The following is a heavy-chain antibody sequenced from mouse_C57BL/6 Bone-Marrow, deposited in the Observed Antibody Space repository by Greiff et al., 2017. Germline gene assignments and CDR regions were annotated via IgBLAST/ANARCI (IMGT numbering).Heavy chain of an antibody. D-gene: IGHD2-1*01. CDR2: INPGSGGT. Sequence: QVQLQQSGAELVRPGTSVKVSCKASGYAFTNYLIEWVKQRPGQGLEWIGVINPGSGGTNYNEKFKGKATLTADKSSSTAYMQLSSLTSDDSAVYFFARRGLWYLDYWGQGTTLTVSS. CDR3: ARRGLWYLDY. J-gene: IGHJ2*01. V-gene: IGHV1-54*01. CDR1: GYAFTNYL.